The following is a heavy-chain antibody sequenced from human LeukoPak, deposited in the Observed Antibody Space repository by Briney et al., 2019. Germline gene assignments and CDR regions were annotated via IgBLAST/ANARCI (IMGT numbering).Heavy chain of an antibody. CDR1: GLTFSAYG. V-gene: IGHV3-30*02. CDR2: TPSDGRFE. D-gene: IGHD4-11*01. CDR3: AKDEVGRGLQRSFDY. Sequence: GGSLRLSCAASGLTFSAYGMHWVRQTPGKGLEWVAFTPSDGRFEDYADSVKGRFTISRDNSKNTLYLQMNSLTTEDTAVYYCAKDEVGRGLQRSFDYWGQGTLVSVSS. J-gene: IGHJ4*02.